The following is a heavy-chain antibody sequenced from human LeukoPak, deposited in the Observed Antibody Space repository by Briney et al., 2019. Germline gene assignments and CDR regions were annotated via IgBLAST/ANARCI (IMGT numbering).Heavy chain of an antibody. CDR3: ARRGGSGSYSPYYYYYYMDV. CDR1: GYSFTSYW. D-gene: IGHD3-10*01. V-gene: IGHV5-51*01. Sequence: GESLKISCKGSGYSFTSYWIGWVRQMPGKGLEWMGIIYPGDSDTRYSSSFQGQVTISADKSISTAYLQWSSLKASDTAMYYCARRGGSGSYSPYYYYYYMDVWGKGTTVTVSS. J-gene: IGHJ6*03. CDR2: IYPGDSDT.